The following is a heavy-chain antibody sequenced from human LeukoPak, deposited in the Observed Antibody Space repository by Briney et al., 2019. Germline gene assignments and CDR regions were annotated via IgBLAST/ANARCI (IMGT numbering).Heavy chain of an antibody. V-gene: IGHV3-30*02. CDR1: GFTFSSYG. CDR3: AKGGGYSYENYYYYMDV. D-gene: IGHD5-18*01. CDR2: IRYDGNSK. Sequence: QAGGSLRLSCAASGFTFSSYGMHWVRQPPDKGLEWVAFIRYDGNSKDYADSVKGRFTISRDNSKNTLYLQMNSLRGEDTALYYCAKGGGYSYENYYYYMDVWGKGTTVTVSS. J-gene: IGHJ6*03.